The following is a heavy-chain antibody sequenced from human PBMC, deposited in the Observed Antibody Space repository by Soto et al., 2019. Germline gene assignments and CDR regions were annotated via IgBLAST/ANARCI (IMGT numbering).Heavy chain of an antibody. J-gene: IGHJ6*02. CDR1: GGSISSYY. V-gene: IGHV4-59*01. D-gene: IGHD2-21*02. CDR2: IYYSGST. CDR3: ARDRAYCGGDCYYYYYYGMDV. Sequence: PSETLSVTCTVSGGSISSYYWNWIRQPPGKGLEWIGYIYYSGSTNYNPSLKSRVTISVDTSKNQFSLKLSSVTAADTAVYYCARDRAYCGGDCYYYYYYGMDVWGQGTTVTVSS.